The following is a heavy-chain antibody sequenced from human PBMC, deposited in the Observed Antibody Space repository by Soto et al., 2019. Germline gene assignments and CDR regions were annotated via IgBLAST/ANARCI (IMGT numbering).Heavy chain of an antibody. CDR3: ARVQLLPNQAADF. D-gene: IGHD1-1*01. Sequence: ASVKVSCKTSGYTFTTYGIIWVRQAPGQHLEWLGWISTRNGDTSYAQGFQGRVSLTRDTSTNTAYMELMNLTSDDTAVYFCARVQLLPNQAADFWGHGTLVTVYS. CDR2: ISTRNGDT. J-gene: IGHJ4*01. V-gene: IGHV1-18*04. CDR1: GYTFTTYG.